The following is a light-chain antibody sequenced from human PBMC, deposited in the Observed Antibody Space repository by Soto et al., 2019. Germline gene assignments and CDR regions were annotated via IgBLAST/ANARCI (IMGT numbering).Light chain of an antibody. V-gene: IGKV1-5*01. Sequence: DIQMTQSPSTLSASVGDRVTITCRASQSVSNWLAWYQHKPGKAPKLLIYDVSSLESGVPSRFSGSGSGTEFILTISSLQPDDFATYYCQQYDSYSWTFGQGTRWIS. CDR1: QSVSNW. CDR3: QQYDSYSWT. CDR2: DVS. J-gene: IGKJ1*01.